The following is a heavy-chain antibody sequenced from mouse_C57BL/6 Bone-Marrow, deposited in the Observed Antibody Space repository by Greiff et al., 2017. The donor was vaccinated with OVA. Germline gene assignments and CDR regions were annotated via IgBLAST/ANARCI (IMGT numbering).Heavy chain of an antibody. CDR1: GYTFTSYW. D-gene: IGHD3-2*02. Sequence: QVQLKQPGAELVRPGSSVKLSCKASGYTFTSYWMDWVKQRPGQGLEWIGNIYPSDSETHYNQKFKDKATLTVDKSSSTAYMQLSSLTSEDSAVYYCASGSGYVAYWGQGTLVTVSA. CDR2: IYPSDSET. V-gene: IGHV1-61*01. J-gene: IGHJ3*01. CDR3: ASGSGYVAY.